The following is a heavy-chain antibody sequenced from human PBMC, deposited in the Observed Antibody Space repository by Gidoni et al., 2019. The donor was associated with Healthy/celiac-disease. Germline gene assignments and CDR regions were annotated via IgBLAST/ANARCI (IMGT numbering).Heavy chain of an antibody. V-gene: IGHV3-66*01. D-gene: IGHD4-17*01. Sequence: EVQLVESVGGLVQPGGSLRLSCAASGFTVSSNYMRWVRQAPGKGLEWVSVSYSGGSTYYADSVKGRFTISRDNSKNTLYLQMNSLRAEDTAVYYCARGPYGDYGEYYYGMDVWGQGTTVTVSS. CDR3: ARGPYGDYGEYYYGMDV. CDR2: SYSGGST. CDR1: GFTVSSNY. J-gene: IGHJ6*02.